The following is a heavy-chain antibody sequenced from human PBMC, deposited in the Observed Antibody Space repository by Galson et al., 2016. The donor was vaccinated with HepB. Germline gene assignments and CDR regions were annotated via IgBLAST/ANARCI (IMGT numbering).Heavy chain of an antibody. Sequence: SETLSLTCAVYGGAFSGYYCSWIRQTPGKGLEWIGEINDSGSANYNPSLRDRVAISVDTSKNQLSLNLSAVTAADTAVYYCARREGGYDGFEYWGQGTLVIVSS. D-gene: IGHD5-12*01. J-gene: IGHJ4*02. CDR2: INDSGSA. CDR3: ARREGGYDGFEY. V-gene: IGHV4-34*01. CDR1: GGAFSGYY.